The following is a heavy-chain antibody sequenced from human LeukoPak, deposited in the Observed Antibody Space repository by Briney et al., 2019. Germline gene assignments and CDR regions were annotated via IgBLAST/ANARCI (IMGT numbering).Heavy chain of an antibody. J-gene: IGHJ4*02. CDR3: ARNGYYSIDY. V-gene: IGHV4-4*02. D-gene: IGHD3-22*01. CDR1: GGSISSTNW. Sequence: PSGTLSLTCAVSGGSISSTNWWSWVRQPPGKGLEWIGEIYHSGSTNYNPSLKSRATISVDKSTNQFSLKLSSVTAADTAIYYCARNGYYSIDYWGQGTLVTVSS. CDR2: IYHSGST.